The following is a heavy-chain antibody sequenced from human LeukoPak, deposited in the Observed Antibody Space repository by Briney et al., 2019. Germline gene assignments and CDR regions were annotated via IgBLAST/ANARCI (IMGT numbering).Heavy chain of an antibody. CDR3: ARASTAAAGTVWFDP. CDR1: GGSFSGYY. CDR2: INHSGST. V-gene: IGHV4-34*01. Sequence: SETLSLTCAVYGGSFSGYYWSWIRQPPGKGLEWIGEINHSGSTNYNPSLKSRVTISVDTSKNQFSLKLSSVIAADTAVYYCARASTAAAGTVWFDPWGQGTLVTVSS. D-gene: IGHD6-13*01. J-gene: IGHJ5*02.